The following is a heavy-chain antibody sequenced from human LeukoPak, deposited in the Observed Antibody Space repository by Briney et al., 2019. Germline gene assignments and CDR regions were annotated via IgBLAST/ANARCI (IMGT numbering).Heavy chain of an antibody. V-gene: IGHV3-21*04. CDR1: GFTFSTFG. D-gene: IGHD4-17*01. Sequence: VGSLRLSCATSGFTFSTFGMHWVGQAPGQGLEWVSSISSSSSYIYYADSVKGRFTISRDNANNSLYLQMNSLRAEDTAVYYCARGGTVTKRYNSAEGARYWFDPWGQGTLVTVSS. J-gene: IGHJ5*02. CDR2: ISSSSSYI. CDR3: ARGGTVTKRYNSAEGARYWFDP.